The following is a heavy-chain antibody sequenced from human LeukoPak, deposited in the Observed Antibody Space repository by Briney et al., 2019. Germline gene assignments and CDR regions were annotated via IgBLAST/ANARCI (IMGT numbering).Heavy chain of an antibody. D-gene: IGHD3-16*02. V-gene: IGHV3-48*03. CDR2: ISSSGSTI. J-gene: IGHJ4*02. Sequence: GGSLRLSCAASGFTFSSYEMNWVRQAPGKGLEWVSYISSSGSTIYYADSVKGRFTISRDNSKNTLYLQMNSLRAEDTAVYYCAKITFGGVIVIRGYYFDYWGQGTLVTVSS. CDR3: AKITFGGVIVIRGYYFDY. CDR1: GFTFSSYE.